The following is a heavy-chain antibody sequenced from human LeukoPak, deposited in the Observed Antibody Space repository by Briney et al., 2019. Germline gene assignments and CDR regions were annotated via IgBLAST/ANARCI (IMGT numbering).Heavy chain of an antibody. CDR2: ISSSSSYI. Sequence: PGGSLRLSCAASGFTFSSYSMNWVRQAPGKGLEWASSISSSSSYIYYADSVKGRFTISRDNAKNSLYLQMNSLRAEDTAVYYCARGDGKDEVDYWGQGTLVTVSS. CDR1: GFTFSSYS. J-gene: IGHJ4*02. V-gene: IGHV3-21*01. D-gene: IGHD5-24*01. CDR3: ARGDGKDEVDY.